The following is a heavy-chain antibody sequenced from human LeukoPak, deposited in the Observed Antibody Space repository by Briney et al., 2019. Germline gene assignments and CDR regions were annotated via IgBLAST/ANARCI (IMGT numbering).Heavy chain of an antibody. Sequence: GGSLRLSCAASGFTFRNHWMHWVRQTPGKGLVWVSRISSDGSSTTYADSVKGRFTISRDNAKNTLYLQMNNLRAEDTAMYYCXRDQRVTGRPDIDYWGQGTLVIVSS. CDR2: ISSDGSST. V-gene: IGHV3-74*03. CDR1: GFTFRNHW. J-gene: IGHJ4*02. D-gene: IGHD6-6*01. CDR3: XRDQRVTGRPDIDY.